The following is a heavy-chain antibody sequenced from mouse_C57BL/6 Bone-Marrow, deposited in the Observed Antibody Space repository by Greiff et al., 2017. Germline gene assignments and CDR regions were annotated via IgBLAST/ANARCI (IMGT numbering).Heavy chain of an antibody. V-gene: IGHV5-4*03. CDR3: ASSLAY. CDR2: ISDGGSYT. J-gene: IGHJ3*01. CDR1: GFTFSSYA. Sequence: EVKLVESGGGLVKPGGSLKLSCAASGFTFSSYAMSWVRQTPDKRLEWVATISDGGSYTYYPDNVKGRFTISRDNAKNNLYLQMSHLKSEDTAMYYCASSLAYWGQGTLVTVSA.